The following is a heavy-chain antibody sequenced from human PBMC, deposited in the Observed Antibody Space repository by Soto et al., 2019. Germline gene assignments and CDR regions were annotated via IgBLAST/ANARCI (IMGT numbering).Heavy chain of an antibody. J-gene: IGHJ4*02. D-gene: IGHD2-15*01. CDR3: ARGVDIVVVVAWFDY. CDR2: ISSSGSTI. CDR1: GFTFSDYY. Sequence: GGSLRLSCAASGFTFSDYYMSWIRQAPGKGLEWVSYISSSGSTIYYADSVKGRFTISRDNAKNSLYLQMNSLRAEDTAVYYCARGVDIVVVVAWFDYRGQGTLVTVSS. V-gene: IGHV3-11*01.